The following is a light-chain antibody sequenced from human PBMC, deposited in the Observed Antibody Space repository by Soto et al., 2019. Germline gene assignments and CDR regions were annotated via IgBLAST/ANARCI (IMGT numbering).Light chain of an antibody. Sequence: DIQMTQSPSILSVSVGDRVTITCRASQSISNSLAWYQQRPGTAPKLLIYDASTLENGVPSRFSGSGSGTEFTLTISRLQTDDSATYYCQQYSYYRTFGQGTKVEIK. V-gene: IGKV1-5*01. CDR1: QSISNS. J-gene: IGKJ1*01. CDR3: QQYSYYRT. CDR2: DAS.